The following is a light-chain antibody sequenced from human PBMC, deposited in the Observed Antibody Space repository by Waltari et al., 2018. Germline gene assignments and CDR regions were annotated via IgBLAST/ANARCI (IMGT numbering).Light chain of an antibody. CDR1: QDIGNR. J-gene: IGKJ3*01. CDR2: GTS. V-gene: IGKV1-12*01. CDR3: QQANSFPIT. Sequence: DIQMTQSPSSVSASVGDRVTITCRASQDIGNRLAWYQQKPGKAPNLLIYGTSSLQTGVPSRFSGSGSGTEFPLTISSLQPEDFATYYCQQANSFPITFGPGTKVDVK.